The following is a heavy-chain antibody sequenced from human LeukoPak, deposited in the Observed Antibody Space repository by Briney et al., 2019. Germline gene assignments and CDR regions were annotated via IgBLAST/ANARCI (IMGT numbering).Heavy chain of an antibody. Sequence: AGGSLRLSCAASGFTFSSYAMHWVRQAPGKGLEWVAVISYDGSNKYYADSVKGRFTISRDSSKNTLYLQMNSLRAEDTAVYYCARDAGKYNPPSSWGQGTLVTVSS. J-gene: IGHJ5*02. CDR3: ARDAGKYNPPSS. V-gene: IGHV3-30*04. CDR1: GFTFSSYA. CDR2: ISYDGSNK. D-gene: IGHD1-14*01.